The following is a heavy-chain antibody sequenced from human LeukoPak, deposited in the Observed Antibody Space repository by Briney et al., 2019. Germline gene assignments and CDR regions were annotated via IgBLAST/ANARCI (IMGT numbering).Heavy chain of an antibody. J-gene: IGHJ4*02. D-gene: IGHD3-3*01. V-gene: IGHV4-39*07. CDR3: ARDKTFEVVNFFDS. CDR1: GGSISSGSYY. Sequence: SETLSLTCTVSGGSISSGSYYWSWLRQPPGKGLEWIGSIYYSGSTYYSPSLMSRITVSLDTSKNQFSLKLSSVTAADTAVYYCARDKTFEVVNFFDSWGQGTLVTVSS. CDR2: IYYSGST.